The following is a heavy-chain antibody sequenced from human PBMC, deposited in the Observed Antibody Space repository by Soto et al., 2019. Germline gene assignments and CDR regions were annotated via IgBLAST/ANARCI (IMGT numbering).Heavy chain of an antibody. J-gene: IGHJ4*02. CDR2: ISGSGGST. V-gene: IGHV3-23*01. Sequence: EVQLLESGGGVVQPGGSLRLSCAASGFTFSSYAMNWVRQAPERGLEWVSVISGSGGSTYYADSVKGRFTISRDNSKNTLYLQMNRLRAEDTAVYYCARRSSGWYFDYWGQGTLVTVSS. D-gene: IGHD6-19*01. CDR1: GFTFSSYA. CDR3: ARRSSGWYFDY.